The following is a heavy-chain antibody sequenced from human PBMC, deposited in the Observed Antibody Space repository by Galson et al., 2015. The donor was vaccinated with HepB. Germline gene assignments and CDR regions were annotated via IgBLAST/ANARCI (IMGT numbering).Heavy chain of an antibody. CDR3: ARDREAAGGGDWFDP. Sequence: SLRLSCAASGFTFSDYWMSWVRQAPGKGLEWVANIKEDGSEKYYVDSVKGRFTISRDNAKNSLWLHMNSLRAEDTAVYFCARDREAAGGGDWFDPWGQGTLVTVSS. J-gene: IGHJ5*02. V-gene: IGHV3-7*01. D-gene: IGHD6-13*01. CDR2: IKEDGSEK. CDR1: GFTFSDYW.